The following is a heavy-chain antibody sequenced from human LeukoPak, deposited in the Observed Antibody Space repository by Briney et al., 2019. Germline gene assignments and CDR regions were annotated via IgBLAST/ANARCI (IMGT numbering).Heavy chain of an antibody. Sequence: GGSLRLSCAASGFTFSSYSMNWFRQAPGKGLEWGSYIRSSSSTIYYADSVKGRFTISRDNAKNSLYLQMHSLRAEDTAVYYCARGSSGWFDYWGQGTLVTVSP. CDR2: IRSSSSTI. J-gene: IGHJ4*02. CDR1: GFTFSSYS. CDR3: ARGSSGWFDY. V-gene: IGHV3-48*01. D-gene: IGHD6-19*01.